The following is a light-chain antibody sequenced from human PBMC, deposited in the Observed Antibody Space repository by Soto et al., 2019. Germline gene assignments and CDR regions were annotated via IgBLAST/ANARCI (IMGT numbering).Light chain of an antibody. Sequence: DIQLTQSLSFLSASVRDRVTITSRASQGISSHLAWYQQKPGKAPKLLIYDASTLQSEAPSRFSGSGSGTEFTLTISSLLPEDFATYHCQQLKSFPLNFGQGTRLEIK. J-gene: IGKJ5*01. CDR3: QQLKSFPLN. V-gene: IGKV1-9*01. CDR2: DAS. CDR1: QGISSH.